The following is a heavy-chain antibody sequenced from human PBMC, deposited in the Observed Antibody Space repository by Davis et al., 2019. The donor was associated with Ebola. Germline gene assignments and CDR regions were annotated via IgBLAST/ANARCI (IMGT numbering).Heavy chain of an antibody. Sequence: PGGSLRPSCTVPGAPISSYYWSWIRQSPGKGLEWIGYIYYSGRTNYNPSLESRVTMSVDTSKNQFYLKLTSVTAADTAVYYCASHSSALTKLDPWGQGTLVTVSS. D-gene: IGHD2-8*01. J-gene: IGHJ5*02. CDR2: IYYSGRT. CDR3: ASHSSALTKLDP. V-gene: IGHV4-59*08. CDR1: GAPISSYY.